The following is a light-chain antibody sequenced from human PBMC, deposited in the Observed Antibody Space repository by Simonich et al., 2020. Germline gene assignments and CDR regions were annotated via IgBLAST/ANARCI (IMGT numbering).Light chain of an antibody. J-gene: IGLJ2*01. V-gene: IGLV2-14*03. CDR1: SSDVGGYNY. CDR2: DVS. CDR3: CSYAGSSTYVV. Sequence: QSALTQPASVSGSPGQSITISCTGTSSDVGGYNYVSWYQQQPGKAPKLIIYDVSSRPSGVSNRFSGSKSGNTASLTISGLQAEDEADYYCCSYAGSSTYVVFGGGTKLTVL.